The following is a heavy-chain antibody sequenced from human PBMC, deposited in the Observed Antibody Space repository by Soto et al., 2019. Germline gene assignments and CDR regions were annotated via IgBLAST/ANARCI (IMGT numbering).Heavy chain of an antibody. D-gene: IGHD2-2*01. CDR1: GGSISSSSYY. CDR3: ARVVPAAPPYYYYYYMDA. CDR2: IYYSGST. J-gene: IGHJ6*03. V-gene: IGHV4-39*01. Sequence: QLQLQESGPGLVKPSETLSLTCTVSGGSISSSSYYWGWIRQPPGKGLEWIGSIYYSGSTYYNPSLKSRVTISVDTSKNQFSLKLSSVTAADTAMYYCARVVPAAPPYYYYYYMDAWGKGTTVTVSS.